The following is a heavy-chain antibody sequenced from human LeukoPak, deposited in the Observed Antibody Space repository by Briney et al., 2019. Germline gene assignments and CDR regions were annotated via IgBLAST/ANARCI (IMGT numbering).Heavy chain of an antibody. CDR2: INPSGGST. CDR1: RYTFTNYY. J-gene: IGHJ4*02. V-gene: IGHV1-46*01. CDR3: ARWTTTYLDY. Sequence: ASVKVSCKASRYTFTNYYIHWVRQAPGQGLEWMGIINPSGGSTNFAQKFQGRVTMTTDTSTITVYMELSSLRSEDTAVYYCARWTTTYLDYRGQGTLVTVSS. D-gene: IGHD4-11*01.